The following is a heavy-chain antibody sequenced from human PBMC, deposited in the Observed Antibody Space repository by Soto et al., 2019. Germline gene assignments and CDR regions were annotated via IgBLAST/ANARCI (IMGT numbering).Heavy chain of an antibody. Sequence: ASVKVSCKASGYTFTSYYMHWVRQAPGQGLEWMGIINPSGGSTSYAQKFQGRVTMTRDTSTSTVYMELSSLRSEDTAVYYCARVRSDARGRHYFDYWGQGTLVTVSS. CDR1: GYTFTSYY. CDR3: ARVRSDARGRHYFDY. CDR2: INPSGGST. V-gene: IGHV1-46*01. J-gene: IGHJ4*02.